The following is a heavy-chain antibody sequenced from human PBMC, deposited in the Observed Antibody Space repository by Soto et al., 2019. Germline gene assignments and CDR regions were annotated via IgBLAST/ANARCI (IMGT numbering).Heavy chain of an antibody. CDR3: ASPWASTTMVHSSFDY. CDR1: AFTFSNHA. D-gene: IGHD5-18*01. Sequence: LRLSCAASAFTFSNHAMHWVRQAPGKGLEWVAIISYDGSNKYYADSVKGRFTISRDNSKNTLNLQMNSLRPEDTAVYYCASPWASTTMVHSSFDYWGQGTPVTVSS. V-gene: IGHV3-30-3*01. CDR2: ISYDGSNK. J-gene: IGHJ4*02.